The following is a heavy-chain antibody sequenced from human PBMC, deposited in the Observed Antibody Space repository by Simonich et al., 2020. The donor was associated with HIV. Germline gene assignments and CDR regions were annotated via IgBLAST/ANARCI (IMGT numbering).Heavy chain of an antibody. V-gene: IGHV3-21*01. CDR2: ISSSSYI. D-gene: IGHD2-2*01. CDR3: ARDGRKGSSTSCSDY. CDR1: GFTFSGYS. Sequence: EVQLVESGGGLVKPGGSLRLSCAASGFTFSGYSMNWVRQAPGKGLEWVSSISSSSYIYYAESVKGRVTISRDNAKNSLYLQMNSLRAEDTAVYYWARDGRKGSSTSCSDYWGQGTLVTVSS. J-gene: IGHJ4*02.